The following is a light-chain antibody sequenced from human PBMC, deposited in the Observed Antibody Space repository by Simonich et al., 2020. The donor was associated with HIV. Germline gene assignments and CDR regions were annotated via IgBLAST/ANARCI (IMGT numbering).Light chain of an antibody. CDR2: GAS. CDR1: QRIRSN. J-gene: IGKJ4*01. Sequence: EIVMTQFPATLSVSPGERPPLSCTASQRIRSNLAWYKQKPGQAPRLLIYGASTRATGIPARFSGSGSGTEFTLTISSMQSEDFAVYYCQQYNNWPPLTFGGGTKVEIK. V-gene: IGKV3-15*01. CDR3: QQYNNWPPLT.